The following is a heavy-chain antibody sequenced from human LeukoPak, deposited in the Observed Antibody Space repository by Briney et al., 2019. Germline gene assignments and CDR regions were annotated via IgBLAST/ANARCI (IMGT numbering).Heavy chain of an antibody. Sequence: GGSLRLSCAASGFTFSSYWMSWIRQAPGKGLEWVANIQQDGSEKYYVDSVKGRFTISRDNAKNSLYLQMNSLRAEDTAVYYCARELGSYSSSSQGDYWGQGTLVTVSS. D-gene: IGHD6-6*01. CDR2: IQQDGSEK. J-gene: IGHJ4*02. V-gene: IGHV3-7*01. CDR3: ARELGSYSSSSQGDY. CDR1: GFTFSSYW.